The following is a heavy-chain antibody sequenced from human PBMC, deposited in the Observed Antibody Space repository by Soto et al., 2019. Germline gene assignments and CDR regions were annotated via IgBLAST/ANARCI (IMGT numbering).Heavy chain of an antibody. CDR1: GGTFSSYA. J-gene: IGHJ4*02. D-gene: IGHD6-19*01. CDR3: ARGSRHLAVAGKGYFDY. CDR2: IIPIFGTA. V-gene: IGHV1-69*12. Sequence: QVQLVQSGAEVKKPGSSVKVSCKASGGTFSSYAISWVRQAPGQGPEWMGGIIPIFGTANYAQKFQGRVTITADESTSTAYMELSSLRSEDTVVYYCARGSRHLAVAGKGYFDYWGQGTLVTVSS.